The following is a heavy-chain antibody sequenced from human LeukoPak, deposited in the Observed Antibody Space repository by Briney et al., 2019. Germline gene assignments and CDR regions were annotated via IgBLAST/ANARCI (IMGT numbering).Heavy chain of an antibody. CDR1: GFTFSSYG. CDR2: ISGSGGST. J-gene: IGHJ6*03. Sequence: GGTLRLSCAASGFTFSSYGMSWVRQAPGKGLEWVSAISGSGGSTYYADSVRGRFTISRDNSKNTLYLQMNSLRAEDTAVYYCARGVVLYYYYMDVWGKGTTVTISS. D-gene: IGHD2-15*01. V-gene: IGHV3-23*01. CDR3: ARGVVLYYYYMDV.